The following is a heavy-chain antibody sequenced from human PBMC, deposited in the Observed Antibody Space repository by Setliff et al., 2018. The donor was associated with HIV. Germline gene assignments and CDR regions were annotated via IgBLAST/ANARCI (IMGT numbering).Heavy chain of an antibody. CDR1: GYTFTSYY. D-gene: IGHD5-12*01. J-gene: IGHJ6*02. V-gene: IGHV1-69*06. CDR2: IIPIFGTA. CDR3: ARGKRRGRDGYNYVSGTYYYGMDV. Sequence: ASVKVSCKASGYTFTSYYMHWVRQAPGQGLEWMGGIIPIFGTANYAQKFQGRVTITADKSTSTAYMELSSLRSEDTAVYYCARGKRRGRDGYNYVSGTYYYGMDVWGQGTTVTVSS.